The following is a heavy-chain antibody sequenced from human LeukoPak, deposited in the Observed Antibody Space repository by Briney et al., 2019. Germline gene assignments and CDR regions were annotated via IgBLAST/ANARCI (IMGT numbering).Heavy chain of an antibody. J-gene: IGHJ4*02. CDR1: GFTFDDYA. D-gene: IGHD1-1*01. CDR3: AKGITKTTGTPVDY. Sequence: PGRSLRLSCAASGFTFDDYAMHWVRQAPGKGVEWVSGISWNSDSIEYADSVKGRFTISRDNAKNSLYLQMNSLRAEDMALYYCAKGITKTTGTPVDYWGQGTLVTVSS. V-gene: IGHV3-9*03. CDR2: ISWNSDSI.